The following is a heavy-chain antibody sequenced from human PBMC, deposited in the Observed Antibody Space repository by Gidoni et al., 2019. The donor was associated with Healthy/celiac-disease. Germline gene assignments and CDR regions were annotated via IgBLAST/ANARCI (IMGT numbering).Heavy chain of an antibody. V-gene: IGHV4-59*01. CDR2: IYYSGTT. D-gene: IGHD3-10*01. CDR3: ARDTFGLFDY. CDR1: GGSISSYY. J-gene: IGHJ4*02. Sequence: QVQLQEAGPGLGKPSETLALPCTFPGGSISSYYWSWIRQAPGKGLDWIGYIYYSGTTNYNPSLKSGVTISVDTSKIQFSLKLSSVTAADTAVYYCARDTFGLFDYWGQGTLVTVSS.